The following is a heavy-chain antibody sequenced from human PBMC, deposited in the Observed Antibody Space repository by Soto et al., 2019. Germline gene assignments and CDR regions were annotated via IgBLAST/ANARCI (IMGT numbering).Heavy chain of an antibody. Sequence: QLQLQESGPGLVKPSEALSLTCSVSGGSISSSSYYWGWIRQPPGKGLEWIGSIYYSGCTYYNPSLKSRVTISIDKSKNQFSLKLSSLTAADTAVYYCARLEGLATISYYFDFWGQGTLVTVSS. CDR1: GGSISSSSYY. CDR2: IYYSGCT. V-gene: IGHV4-39*01. D-gene: IGHD3-9*01. J-gene: IGHJ4*02. CDR3: ARLEGLATISYYFDF.